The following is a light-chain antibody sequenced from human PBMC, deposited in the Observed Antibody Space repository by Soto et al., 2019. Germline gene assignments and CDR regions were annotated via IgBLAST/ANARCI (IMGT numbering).Light chain of an antibody. CDR3: MQDLQTPGGWT. V-gene: IGKV2-28*01. CDR1: QSLLHSNGYNY. J-gene: IGKJ1*01. CDR2: LGS. Sequence: DIVMTQSPLSLPVTPGEPASISCRSSQSLLHSNGYNYLDWYLQKPGQSPQLLIYLGSNRASGVPDRFSGSGSGTDFTLKISRVEAEDVGVYYCMQDLQTPGGWTFGQGTKVEIK.